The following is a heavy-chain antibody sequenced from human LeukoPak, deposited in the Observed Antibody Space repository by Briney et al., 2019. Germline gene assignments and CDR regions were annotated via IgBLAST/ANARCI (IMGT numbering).Heavy chain of an antibody. D-gene: IGHD2-8*01. CDR2: ISSSSSYI. Sequence: PGGSLRLSCAASGFTFSSYSMNWVRQAPGKGLEWVSSISSSSSYIYYADSVKGRFTISRDNAKNSLYLQMNSLRAEDTAVYYCARPNSDPTIGDAFDIWGQGTMVTVSS. J-gene: IGHJ3*02. CDR1: GFTFSSYS. CDR3: ARPNSDPTIGDAFDI. V-gene: IGHV3-21*01.